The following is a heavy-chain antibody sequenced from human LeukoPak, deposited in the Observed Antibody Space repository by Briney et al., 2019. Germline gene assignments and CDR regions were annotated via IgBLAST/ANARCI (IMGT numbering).Heavy chain of an antibody. V-gene: IGHV3-30*18. CDR3: AKEGMMATSPDY. CDR2: ISYDGSNK. D-gene: IGHD5-24*01. J-gene: IGHJ4*02. Sequence: PAGGSLRLSCAASGFSFSSYGMHWVRQAPGKGLEWVAVISYDGSNKYYADSVKGRFTISRDNSNNTLYLQMNSRRAEDTAVYYCAKEGMMATSPDYWGQGTLVTVSS. CDR1: GFSFSSYG.